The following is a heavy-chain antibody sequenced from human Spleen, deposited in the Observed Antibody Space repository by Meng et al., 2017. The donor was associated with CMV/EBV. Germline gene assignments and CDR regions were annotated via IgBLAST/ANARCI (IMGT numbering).Heavy chain of an antibody. CDR1: GNIFLVYY. CDR2: INPNSGGT. J-gene: IGHJ6*02. Sequence: ASVKVSCKASGNIFLVYYIHWVRQAPGERLEWMGWINPNSGGTNYAQKFQGRVTMTRDTSISTAYMELSRLRSDDTAVYYCARDSGYYCSSTSCYTGINYYYYYGMDVWGQGTTVTVSS. D-gene: IGHD2-2*02. CDR3: ARDSGYYCSSTSCYTGINYYYYYGMDV. V-gene: IGHV1-2*02.